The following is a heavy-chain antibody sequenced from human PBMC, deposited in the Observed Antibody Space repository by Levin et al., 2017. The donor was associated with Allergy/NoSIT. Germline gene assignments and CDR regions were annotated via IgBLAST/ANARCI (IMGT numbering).Heavy chain of an antibody. Sequence: LSLTCAASGFTFRSYAMSWVRQAPGKGLEWVSAISGSGGSTYYADSVKGRFTISRDNSKNTLYLQMNSLRAEDTAVYYCAKKNGVSTVIDYWGQGTLVTVSS. J-gene: IGHJ4*02. CDR3: AKKNGVSTVIDY. CDR1: GFTFRSYA. D-gene: IGHD4-17*01. V-gene: IGHV3-23*01. CDR2: ISGSGGST.